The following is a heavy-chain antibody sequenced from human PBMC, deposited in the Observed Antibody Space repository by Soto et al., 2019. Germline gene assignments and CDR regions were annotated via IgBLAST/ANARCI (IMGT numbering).Heavy chain of an antibody. CDR2: IYYSGST. V-gene: IGHV4-39*01. D-gene: IGHD3-3*01. CDR3: ASFTIFGVVISKYYFDY. CDR1: GGSISSSSYY. J-gene: IGHJ4*02. Sequence: PSETLSLTCTVSGGSISSSSYYWGWIRQPPGKGLEWIGSIYYSGSTYYNPSLKSRVTISVDTSKNQFSLKLSSVTAADTAVYYCASFTIFGVVISKYYFDYWGQGTLVTVSS.